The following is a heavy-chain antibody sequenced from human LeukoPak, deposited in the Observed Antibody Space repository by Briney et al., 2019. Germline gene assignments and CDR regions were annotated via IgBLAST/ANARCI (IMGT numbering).Heavy chain of an antibody. Sequence: GGSLRLSCAASGFAVSSNHMNWVRQAPGKGLEWVSAISGSGGSTYYADSVKGRFTISRDNSKNTLYLQMNSLRAEDTAVYYCAKGLGYCSSTTCPIGYYYMDVWGKGTTVTVSS. D-gene: IGHD2-2*01. CDR1: GFAVSSNH. J-gene: IGHJ6*03. V-gene: IGHV3-23*01. CDR3: AKGLGYCSSTTCPIGYYYMDV. CDR2: ISGSGGST.